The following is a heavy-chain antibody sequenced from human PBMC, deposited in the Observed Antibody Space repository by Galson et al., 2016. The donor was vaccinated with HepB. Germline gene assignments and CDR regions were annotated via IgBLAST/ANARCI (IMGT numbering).Heavy chain of an antibody. CDR1: GGSIISGPSSHY. V-gene: IGHV4-39*07. CDR2: IPYSGRT. CDR3: ARDQTGNGRYNWFGP. D-gene: IGHD1-26*01. J-gene: IGHJ5*02. Sequence: SETLSLTCTVSGGSIISGPSSHYWAWFRQSPGKGLEWIGSIPYSGRTDYNPSLESRVTISLDASNNQFFLRLSSVTAADTATYYCARDQTGNGRYNWFGPWGRGILVTVSS.